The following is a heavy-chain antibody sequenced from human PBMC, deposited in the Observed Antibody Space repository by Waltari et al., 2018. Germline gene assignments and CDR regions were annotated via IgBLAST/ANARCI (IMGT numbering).Heavy chain of an antibody. CDR1: GDSVTSANW. D-gene: IGHD2-15*01. V-gene: IGHV4-4*02. J-gene: IGHJ4*02. Sequence: QLQESGPGLVKPSGTLSLSRAVSGDSVTSANWWSWVRQSPQRGLEWIGQVLSTGKTNYSPSFASRVTMSLDASNNQFSLKVTSATAADTAVYYCARDRGRGLYLDVWGPGTLVTVSP. CDR3: ARDRGRGLYLDV. CDR2: VLSTGKT.